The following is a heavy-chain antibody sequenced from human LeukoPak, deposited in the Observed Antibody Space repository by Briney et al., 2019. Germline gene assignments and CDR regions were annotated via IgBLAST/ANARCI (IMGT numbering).Heavy chain of an antibody. CDR2: IYDGDGT. Sequence: GGSLRLSCAASGFIVSNNYMSWVRQAPGKGLEWVSVIYDGDGTNYADSVKARFTISRDNSKNALYLQMNSLREEDAAVYYCTRQPHGSAYDYYFDYWGQGTLVTVSS. CDR1: GFIVSNNY. CDR3: TRQPHGSAYDYYFDY. V-gene: IGHV3-66*04. D-gene: IGHD3-16*01. J-gene: IGHJ4*02.